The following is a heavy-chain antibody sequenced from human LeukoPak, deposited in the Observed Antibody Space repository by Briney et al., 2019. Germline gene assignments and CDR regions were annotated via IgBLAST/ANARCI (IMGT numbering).Heavy chain of an antibody. D-gene: IGHD2/OR15-2a*01. J-gene: IGHJ5*02. V-gene: IGHV1-69*04. CDR2: IIPILGIA. CDR1: GGTFSSYA. Sequence: SVKVSCKASGGTFSSYAISWVRQAPGQGLEWVGRIIPILGIANYAQKFQGRVTITADKSTSTAYMELSSLRSEDTAVYYCARGDIVMYGRKNWFDPWGQGTLVTVSS. CDR3: ARGDIVMYGRKNWFDP.